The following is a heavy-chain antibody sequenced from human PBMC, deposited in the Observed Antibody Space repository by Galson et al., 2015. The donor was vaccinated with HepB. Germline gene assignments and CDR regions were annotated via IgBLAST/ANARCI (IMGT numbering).Heavy chain of an antibody. CDR2: MNPNSGNT. V-gene: IGHV1-8*02. Sequence: SVKVSCKASGYTFTSYGISWVRQATGQGPEWMGWMNPNSGNTGYAQNLQGRVTMTRDTSISTAYMELSRLRSDDTAVYYCARDLGPRDGYGADYWGQGTLVTVSS. CDR1: GYTFTSYG. D-gene: IGHD5-24*01. J-gene: IGHJ4*02. CDR3: ARDLGPRDGYGADY.